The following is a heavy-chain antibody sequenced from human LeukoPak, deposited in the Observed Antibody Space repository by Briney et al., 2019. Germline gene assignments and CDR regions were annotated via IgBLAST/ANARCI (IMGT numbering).Heavy chain of an antibody. CDR3: ARDSGYSGYGSVDY. Sequence: SETLSLTCTVSGGSISSYYWSWIRQPPGKGLEWIGYIYYSGSTNYNPSLKSRVTISVDTSKNQFSLKLSSVTAADTAVYYCARDSGYSGYGSVDYWGQGTLVTVSS. D-gene: IGHD5-12*01. J-gene: IGHJ4*02. CDR1: GGSISSYY. V-gene: IGHV4-59*12. CDR2: IYYSGST.